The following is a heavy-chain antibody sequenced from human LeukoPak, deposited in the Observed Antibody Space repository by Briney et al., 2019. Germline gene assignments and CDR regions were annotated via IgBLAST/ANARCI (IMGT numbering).Heavy chain of an antibody. Sequence: GGSLRLSCAASGFTFSSYAMHWVRQAPGKGLEWVAVISYDGSNKHYADSVKGRFTISRDNSKNTLYLQMNSLRAEDTAVYYCAKSSGWSRENYFDYWGQGTLVTVSS. CDR2: ISYDGSNK. V-gene: IGHV3-30-3*01. D-gene: IGHD6-19*01. CDR1: GFTFSSYA. J-gene: IGHJ4*02. CDR3: AKSSGWSRENYFDY.